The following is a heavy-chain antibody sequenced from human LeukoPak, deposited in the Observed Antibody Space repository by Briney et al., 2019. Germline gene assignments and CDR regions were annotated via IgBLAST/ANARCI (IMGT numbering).Heavy chain of an antibody. J-gene: IGHJ4*02. Sequence: SETLSLTCAVSGYSISSGYYWGWIRQPPGKGLEWIGSIYHSGSAHYSPSLKSRVTISEDTSKNQFSLKLNSVTATDTAVYYCARLGYSSGAYYFDYWGQGTLVTVSS. CDR2: IYHSGSA. CDR1: GYSISSGYY. V-gene: IGHV4-38-2*01. CDR3: ARLGYSSGAYYFDY. D-gene: IGHD5-18*01.